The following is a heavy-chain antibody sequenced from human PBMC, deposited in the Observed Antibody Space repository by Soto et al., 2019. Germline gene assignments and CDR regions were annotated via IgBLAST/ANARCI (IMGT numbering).Heavy chain of an antibody. CDR1: GFTFSDFY. D-gene: IGHD4-17*01. CDR3: IRDYGDY. V-gene: IGHV3-11*01. Sequence: QVQLVESGGALVKPGESLRLSCAVSGFTFSDFYMSWIRQAPGKGLEWVSYISDSGTSTYYADSVKGRFIISRDNAKSSLYLQMNSLRAEDTAMYYCIRDYGDYCGQGTLVTVSP. CDR2: ISDSGTST. J-gene: IGHJ4*02.